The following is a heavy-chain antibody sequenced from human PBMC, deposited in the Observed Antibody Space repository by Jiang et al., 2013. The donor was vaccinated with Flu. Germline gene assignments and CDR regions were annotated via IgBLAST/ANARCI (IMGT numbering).Heavy chain of an antibody. CDR3: ARGTRGWDQWRFLDY. Sequence: SGAEVKKPGASVKVSCKTSGYTFTSYDIIWVRQVTAQGLEWLGWMNPNNGNTGYAQKFQARVTMTRNTSISTAYMDLSSLTSDDTAVYYCARGTRGWDQWRFLDYWGPGNPGHRLL. V-gene: IGHV1-8*01. D-gene: IGHD6-19*01. J-gene: IGHJ4*02. CDR2: MNPNNGNT. CDR1: GYTFTSYD.